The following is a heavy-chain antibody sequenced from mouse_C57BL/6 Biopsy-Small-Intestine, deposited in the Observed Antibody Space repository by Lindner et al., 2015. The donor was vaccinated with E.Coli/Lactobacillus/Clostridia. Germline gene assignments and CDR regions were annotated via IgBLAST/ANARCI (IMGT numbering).Heavy chain of an antibody. CDR2: IYPGDGDT. D-gene: IGHD2-5*01. Sequence: VQLQESGPELVKPGASVKISCKASGYSFTDHNMNWVKQRPGKGLEWIGRIYPGDGDTNYNGKFKGKATLTADKSSSTAYMQLSSLTSEDSAVYFCARKDYSNYDYAMDYWGQGTSVTVSS. J-gene: IGHJ4*01. CDR3: ARKDYSNYDYAMDY. CDR1: GYSFTDHN. V-gene: IGHV1-82*01.